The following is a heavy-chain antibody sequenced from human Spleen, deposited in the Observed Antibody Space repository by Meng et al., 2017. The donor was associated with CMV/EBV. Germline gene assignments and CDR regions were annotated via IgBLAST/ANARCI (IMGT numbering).Heavy chain of an antibody. CDR2: MNPNSGNT. CDR3: ASWNYYDSSGSGGLDY. V-gene: IGHV1-8*02. J-gene: IGHJ4*02. CDR1: GYTFTGYY. D-gene: IGHD3-22*01. Sequence: ASVKVSCKASGYTFTGYYMHWVRQAPGQGLEWMGWMNPNSGNTGYAQKFQGRVTMTRNTSISTAYMELSSLRSEDTAVYYCASWNYYDSSGSGGLDYWGQGTLVTVSS.